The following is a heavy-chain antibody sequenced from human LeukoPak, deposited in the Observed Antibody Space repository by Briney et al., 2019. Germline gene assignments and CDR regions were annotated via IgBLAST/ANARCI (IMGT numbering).Heavy chain of an antibody. CDR1: GFTFTSYS. D-gene: IGHD2-15*01. J-gene: IGHJ5*02. V-gene: IGHV3-21*01. CDR2: ISSSTYYI. Sequence: GGSLRLSCAASGFTFTSYSMNWVRQAPGKGLEWVSSISSSTYYIYYGDSVKGRFTVSRDNAKKSVFLQMNSLRADDTAVYYCARERAGVAATNNWFDPWGQGTLVTVSS. CDR3: ARERAGVAATNNWFDP.